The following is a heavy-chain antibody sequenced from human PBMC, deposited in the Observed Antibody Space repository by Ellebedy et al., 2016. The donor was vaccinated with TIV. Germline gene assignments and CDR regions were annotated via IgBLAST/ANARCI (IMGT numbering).Heavy chain of an antibody. CDR1: GYTFTSYD. CDR3: GTPMVGDFSYYYMDV. Sequence: ASVKVSXXASGYTFTSYDIHWVRQAPGQGLEWMGWVNPNNGYTGYAQMFQGRVTMTRNTSINTAYMELRSLRSDDTAVYYCGTPMVGDFSYYYMDVWGKGTTVTVSS. CDR2: VNPNNGYT. V-gene: IGHV1-8*01. J-gene: IGHJ6*03. D-gene: IGHD5-18*01.